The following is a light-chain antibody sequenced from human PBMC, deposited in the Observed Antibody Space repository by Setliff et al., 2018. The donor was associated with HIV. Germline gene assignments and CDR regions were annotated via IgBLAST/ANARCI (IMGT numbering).Light chain of an antibody. V-gene: IGLV2-8*01. CDR3: SSYAGRYIYV. CDR1: SSDIGDYNY. CDR2: EVT. J-gene: IGLJ1*01. Sequence: QSVLAQPPSASGSPGQSVTISCTGTSSDIGDYNYVSWFQHRPGNAPKLIIYEVTKRPSGVPNRFSGSKSGNTASLTVSWLQTEDEADYYCSSYAGRYIYVFGTGTKVTVL.